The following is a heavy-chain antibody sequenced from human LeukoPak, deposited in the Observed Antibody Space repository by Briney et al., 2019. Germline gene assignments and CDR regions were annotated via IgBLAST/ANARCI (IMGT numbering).Heavy chain of an antibody. J-gene: IGHJ4*02. CDR1: GYTFTGYY. Sequence: ASVKVSCKASGYTFTGYYMHWVRQAPGQGLEWMGWINPNSGGTNYAQKFQGRVTMTRDTSISTAYMELSRLRSDDTAVDYCARGAILRYFDWPQTWGQGTLVTVSS. V-gene: IGHV1-2*02. CDR2: INPNSGGT. D-gene: IGHD3-9*01. CDR3: ARGAILRYFDWPQT.